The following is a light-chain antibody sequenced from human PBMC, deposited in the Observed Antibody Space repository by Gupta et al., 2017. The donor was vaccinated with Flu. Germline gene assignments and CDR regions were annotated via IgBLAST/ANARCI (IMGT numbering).Light chain of an antibody. J-gene: IGKJ1*01. Sequence: DVVMTQSPASLAVSLCERATINCKSSQSVLYSSNNKNYLAWYQQKPGQPPKLLIYWASTRESGVPDRFSGSGSGTDFTLTISSLQAEDVAVYYCQQYYSTPPTFGQGTKVEIK. CDR2: WAS. CDR3: QQYYSTPPT. V-gene: IGKV4-1*01. CDR1: QSVLYSSNNKNY.